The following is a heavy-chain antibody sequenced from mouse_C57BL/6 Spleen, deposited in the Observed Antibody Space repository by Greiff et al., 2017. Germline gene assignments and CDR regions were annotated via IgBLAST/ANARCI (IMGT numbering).Heavy chain of an antibody. CDR1: GYTFTSYW. D-gene: IGHD1-1*01. J-gene: IGHJ3*01. CDR2: IDPSDSYT. V-gene: IGHV1-69*01. Sequence: QVLLQQPGAELVMPGASVKLSCKASGYTFTSYWMHWVKQRPGQGLEWIGEIDPSDSYTNYNQKFKGKFTLTVDKSSSTSYMLLSSLTSEDSAVYYCARRGVFYGSSYGFAYWGKGTLVTVSA. CDR3: ARRGVFYGSSYGFAY.